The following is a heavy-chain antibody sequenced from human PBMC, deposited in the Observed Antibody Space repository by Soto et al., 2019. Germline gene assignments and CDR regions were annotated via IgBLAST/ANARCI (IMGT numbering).Heavy chain of an antibody. D-gene: IGHD3-10*01. CDR2: SIPLLGRA. V-gene: IGHV1-69*02. CDR1: GGIFTTYT. CDR3: APGSPGEGFDA. Sequence: QVQLVQSGAEVKQPGSSVKVSCKASGGIFTTYTINWVRQAPGQALEWMGRSIPLLGRAIYAQNFQGSVTFTAERSTSTGYMEVASLRSEDTAGYYCAPGSPGEGFDAWGQGTLVTVSS. J-gene: IGHJ5*02.